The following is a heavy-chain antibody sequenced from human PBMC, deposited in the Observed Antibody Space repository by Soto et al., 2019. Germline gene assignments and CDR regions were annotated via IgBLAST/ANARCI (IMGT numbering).Heavy chain of an antibody. J-gene: IGHJ4*02. V-gene: IGHV1-69*01. D-gene: IGHD3-10*01. CDR3: AASRSDPRDMYFGSWSSLDY. CDR2: VVPTFGTI. Sequence: QVQLEQSAVEVKQPGSSVKIPCKACGGAVSWVLQAPGQGFEWLAGVVPTFGTIKYGQKFPDRLTVTAQYMSLTRLRPGDTGVFFCAASRSDPRDMYFGSWSSLDYWGQGTLV. CDR1: GGAVS.